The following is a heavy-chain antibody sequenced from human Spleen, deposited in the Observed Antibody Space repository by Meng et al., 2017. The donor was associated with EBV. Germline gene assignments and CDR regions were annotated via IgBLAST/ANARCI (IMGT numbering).Heavy chain of an antibody. J-gene: IGHJ4*02. V-gene: IGHV4-34*01. CDR2: INHSGST. CDR3: ARERYYDSSGYYTDY. Sequence: QMQSQESVACLLQASEPLSLPCAVYGWPFSCYCWGCIRKPPGKGLEWSGEINHSGSTNYNPYLKSRVTISVDTSKNQFSLKLSSVTAADTAVYYCARERYYDSSGYYTDYWGQGTLVTVSS. D-gene: IGHD3-22*01. CDR1: GWPFSCYC.